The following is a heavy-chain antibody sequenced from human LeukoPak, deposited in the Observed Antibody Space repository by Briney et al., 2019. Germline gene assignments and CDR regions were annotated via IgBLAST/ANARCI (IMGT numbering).Heavy chain of an antibody. D-gene: IGHD2-2*01. CDR3: ARGRGRRYCSSTSCYGGDFDY. V-gene: IGHV4-34*01. Sequence: SETLSLTCAVYGGSFSGYYWSWIRQPPGKGLEWIGEINHSGSTNYNPSLKSRVTISVDTSKNQFSLKLSSVTAADTAVYYCARGRGRRYCSSTSCYGGDFDYWGQGTLVTVSS. CDR1: GGSFSGYY. CDR2: INHSGST. J-gene: IGHJ4*02.